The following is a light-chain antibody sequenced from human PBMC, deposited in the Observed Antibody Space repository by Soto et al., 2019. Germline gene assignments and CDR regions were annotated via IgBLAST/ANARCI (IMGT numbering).Light chain of an antibody. CDR2: GAS. J-gene: IGKJ2*01. V-gene: IGKV3-15*01. Sequence: EIVMPQSPATLSVSPGERATLSCRASQSVSSNLAWYQQKLGQAPRLLIYGASIRATGVPPRFSGGGSGTEFTLTISSLQSEDFAVYYCQQYNNWPYTFGQGTKLEI. CDR3: QQYNNWPYT. CDR1: QSVSSN.